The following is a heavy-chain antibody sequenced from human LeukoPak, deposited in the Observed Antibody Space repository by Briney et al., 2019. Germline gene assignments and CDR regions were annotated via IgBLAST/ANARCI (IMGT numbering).Heavy chain of an antibody. D-gene: IGHD4-17*01. J-gene: IGHJ4*02. Sequence: GASVKVSCKASGYAFTGYYMHWVRQAPGQGLEWMGWINPTSGGTNYAQKFQGRVTKTRDTSTSTAYMELSRLTSDDTAVYYCARADYGHYFDYWGQGTLVTVSS. CDR3: ARADYGHYFDY. V-gene: IGHV1-2*02. CDR2: INPTSGGT. CDR1: GYAFTGYY.